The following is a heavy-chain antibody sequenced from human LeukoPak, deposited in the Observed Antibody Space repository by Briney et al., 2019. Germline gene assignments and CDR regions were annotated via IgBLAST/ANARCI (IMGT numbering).Heavy chain of an antibody. D-gene: IGHD2-21*02. CDR2: SCSSSYI. V-gene: IGHV3-21*06. CDR3: VRSFPYCGGDCQDAGA. CDR1: GFSFSDYA. Sequence: PGGSLRLSCVSSGFSFSDYAMNSVRQAPGKGPEWVSSSCSSSYIYYADSVKGRFTISRTNDKNSLYLQMNKLRAEDAAVYYCVRSFPYCGGDCQDAGAWGQGTMVTVSS. J-gene: IGHJ5*02.